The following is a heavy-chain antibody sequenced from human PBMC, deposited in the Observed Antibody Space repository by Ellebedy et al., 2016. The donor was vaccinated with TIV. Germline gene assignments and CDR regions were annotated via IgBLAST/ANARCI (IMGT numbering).Heavy chain of an antibody. J-gene: IGHJ4*02. CDR1: GFTFSNYW. D-gene: IGHD2-2*01. CDR2: IKEDGSEK. CDR3: ARDFDCSTTTCYDGGFDY. V-gene: IGHV3-7*01. Sequence: GESLKISCAASGFTFSNYWMSWVRQAPGKGLEWVANIKEDGSEKYYVDSVKGRFTLSRDNAKNSLYLQMNSLRAEDTAVYYCARDFDCSTTTCYDGGFDYWGQGTLVTVSS.